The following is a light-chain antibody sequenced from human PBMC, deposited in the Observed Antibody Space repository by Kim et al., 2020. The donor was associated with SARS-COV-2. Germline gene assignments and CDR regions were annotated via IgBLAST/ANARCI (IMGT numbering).Light chain of an antibody. Sequence: SYELTQPPSVSVSPGQTASISCSGDKLGDKFACLYQQKPGQSPVLVVYQDNKRPSGIPARFSGSSSGNTATLTIRGTQAMDEADYYCQTCDRSTVVFGGGTQLTVL. CDR2: QDN. V-gene: IGLV3-1*01. J-gene: IGLJ3*02. CDR1: KLGDKF. CDR3: QTCDRSTVV.